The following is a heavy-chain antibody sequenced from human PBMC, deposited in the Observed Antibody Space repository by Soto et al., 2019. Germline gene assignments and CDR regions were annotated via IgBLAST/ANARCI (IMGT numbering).Heavy chain of an antibody. CDR2: IYYSGST. CDR1: GGSISSGGYY. CDR3: ARTRLGYCSSTSCSNWFDP. D-gene: IGHD2-2*01. Sequence: PSETLSLTCTVSGGSISSGGYYWSWIRQHPGKGLEWIGYIYYSGSTYYNPSLKSRVTISVDTSKNQFSLKLSSVTAADTAVYYCARTRLGYCSSTSCSNWFDPWGQGALVTVSS. J-gene: IGHJ5*02. V-gene: IGHV4-31*03.